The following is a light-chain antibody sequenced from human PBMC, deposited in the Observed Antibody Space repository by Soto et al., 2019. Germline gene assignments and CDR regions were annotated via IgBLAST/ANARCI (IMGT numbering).Light chain of an antibody. Sequence: DIQMTQSPSSLSASVGDTVTITCRASQGTSNFLAWFQQKPGKAPTSLISEASSSQGGVPSRFSANGSGTDFTLTISSLQPEDFPTYYWQQYHSYPVTFGGGTKVEI. CDR2: EAS. CDR1: QGTSNF. V-gene: IGKV1-16*01. J-gene: IGKJ4*01. CDR3: QQYHSYPVT.